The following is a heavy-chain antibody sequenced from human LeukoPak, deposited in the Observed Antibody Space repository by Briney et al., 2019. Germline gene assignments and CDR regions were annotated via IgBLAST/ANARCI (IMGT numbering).Heavy chain of an antibody. J-gene: IGHJ4*02. Sequence: GGSLRLSCAASAFTFSSYAMSWVRQAPGKGLEWVSAISGSGGSTYYADSVKGRFTISRDNSKNTLYLQMNSLRAEDTAVYYCAKGRRDGYNYPYFDYWGQGTLVTVSS. CDR3: AKGRRDGYNYPYFDY. V-gene: IGHV3-23*01. D-gene: IGHD5-24*01. CDR1: AFTFSSYA. CDR2: ISGSGGST.